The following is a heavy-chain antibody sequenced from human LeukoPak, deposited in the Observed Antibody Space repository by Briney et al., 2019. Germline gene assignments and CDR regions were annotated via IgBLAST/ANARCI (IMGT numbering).Heavy chain of an antibody. CDR3: ARTTYDRPRVVRD. CDR2: INHSVTT. J-gene: IGHJ4*02. V-gene: IGHV4-39*07. D-gene: IGHD5-12*01. Sequence: PSETLSLTCTVSGGSISSSSYYWGWIRQPPGKGLEWIGEINHSVTTNYNPSLKSRGAISLDSSKKQFYLNLSSVTAADTAVYFCARTTYDRPRVVRDWSRGTLVTVSS. CDR1: GGSISSSSYY.